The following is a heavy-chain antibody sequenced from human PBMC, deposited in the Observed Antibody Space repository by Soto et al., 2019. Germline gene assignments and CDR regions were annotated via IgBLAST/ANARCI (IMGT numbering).Heavy chain of an antibody. Sequence: QVQLVESGGGAVQPGRSLRLSCAASGFTFDSHGMHWVRQAPGKGLEWVAVISSDGNNKYYADSVKGRFTISRDNFNNISYLQMSSLRAEDTAVYYCAKDLLPNTVTKCGSWGQGTLVTVSS. V-gene: IGHV3-30*18. CDR2: ISSDGNNK. D-gene: IGHD4-17*01. CDR3: AKDLLPNTVTKCGS. J-gene: IGHJ5*02. CDR1: GFTFDSHG.